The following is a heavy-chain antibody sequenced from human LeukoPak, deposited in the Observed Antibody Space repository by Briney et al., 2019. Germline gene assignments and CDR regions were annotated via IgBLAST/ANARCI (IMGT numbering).Heavy chain of an antibody. CDR1: RGSISSYY. CDR3: ARDIPGGFDP. D-gene: IGHD2-2*02. J-gene: IGHJ5*02. Sequence: PSETLSLTCTVSRGSISSYYWSWIRQPPGQGLGWIGYIYYSGSTNYNPSLKSRVTISVDTSKNQFSLKVSSVTAADRAVYYCARDIPGGFDPWGQGTLVTVSS. V-gene: IGHV4-59*01. CDR2: IYYSGST.